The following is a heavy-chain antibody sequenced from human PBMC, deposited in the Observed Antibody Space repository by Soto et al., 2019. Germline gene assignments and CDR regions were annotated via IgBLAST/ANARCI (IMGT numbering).Heavy chain of an antibody. V-gene: IGHV4-30-4*01. CDR2: IYYSGST. D-gene: IGHD3-3*01. CDR3: ARAPTYYDFWSGYPRSTYYFDY. J-gene: IGHJ4*02. Sequence: KPSETLSLTXTVSGGSISSGDYYWSWIRQPPGKGLEWIGYIYYSGSTYYNPSLKSRVTISVDTSKNQFSLKLSSVTAADTAVYYCARAPTYYDFWSGYPRSTYYFDYWGQGTLVTVSS. CDR1: GGSISSGDYY.